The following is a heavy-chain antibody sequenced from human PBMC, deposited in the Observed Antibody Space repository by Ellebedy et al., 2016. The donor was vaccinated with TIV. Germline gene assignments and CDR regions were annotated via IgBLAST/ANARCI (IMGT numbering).Heavy chain of an antibody. J-gene: IGHJ3*02. Sequence: GGSLRLSCAASGFTVNYNHMSWVRQAPGRGLEWVSSTYRGGSAFYADSVRGRFTISRDTSRNTLYLQINGLRAEDTAVYFCARETFIDVDLKVWGVFDIWGQGTMVAVSS. CDR3: ARETFIDVDLKVWGVFDI. CDR1: GFTVNYNH. V-gene: IGHV3-66*01. CDR2: TYRGGSA. D-gene: IGHD2-15*01.